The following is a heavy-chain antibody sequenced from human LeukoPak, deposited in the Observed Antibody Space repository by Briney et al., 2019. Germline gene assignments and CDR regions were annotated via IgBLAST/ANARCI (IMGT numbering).Heavy chain of an antibody. CDR3: ARGLCGGDCYDY. CDR2: ISHDGTNK. V-gene: IGHV3-30*03. CDR1: GFTFSSYG. D-gene: IGHD2-21*01. J-gene: IGHJ4*02. Sequence: GGSLRLSCAASGFTFSSYGMHWVRQAPGKGLEWVAVISHDGTNKYYADSVKGRFTISRDNSKNTLYLQMNSLRAEDTAVYYCARGLCGGDCYDYWGQGTLVTVSS.